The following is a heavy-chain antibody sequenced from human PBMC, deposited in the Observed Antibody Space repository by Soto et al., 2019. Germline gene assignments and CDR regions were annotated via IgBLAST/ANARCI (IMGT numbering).Heavy chain of an antibody. J-gene: IGHJ4*02. Sequence: QVQLVQSGAEVKKPGASVKVSCKTSGYTFAAYYIHWIRQAPGQGLEWMGWINPTSGGTVYAQNFQDRVTMTRDTSISSAYMELIRLNSDDTAVYYCARDLDYGDYWGYFFDSWGQGTPVTVSS. V-gene: IGHV1-2*02. D-gene: IGHD4-17*01. CDR3: ARDLDYGDYWGYFFDS. CDR2: INPTSGGT. CDR1: GYTFAAYY.